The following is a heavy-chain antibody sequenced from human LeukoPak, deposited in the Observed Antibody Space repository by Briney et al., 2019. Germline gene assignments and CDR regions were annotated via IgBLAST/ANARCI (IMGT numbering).Heavy chain of an antibody. Sequence: ASVKVSCKASGGTFSSYAISWVRQAPGQGLEWMGGIIPIFGTANYAQKFQGRVTITADESTSTAYMELSSLRSEDTAVYYCARAPPIAAAGNWFDPWGQGTLVTVSP. CDR1: GGTFSSYA. V-gene: IGHV1-69*13. J-gene: IGHJ5*02. D-gene: IGHD6-13*01. CDR3: ARAPPIAAAGNWFDP. CDR2: IIPIFGTA.